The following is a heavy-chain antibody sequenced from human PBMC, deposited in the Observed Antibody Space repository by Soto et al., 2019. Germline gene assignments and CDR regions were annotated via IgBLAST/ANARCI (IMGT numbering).Heavy chain of an antibody. Sequence: SETLSLTCAVYCGSFNAYYWSWIRQPPGKGLEWIGEINHSGSSNYSPSLKGRLTISVDTSRNQLSLKLTSMTAADSGVYYCARWNYHHYHHSSGNFRTSYYFDSWGQGTLVTVSS. D-gene: IGHD3-22*01. J-gene: IGHJ4*02. V-gene: IGHV4-34*01. CDR3: ARWNYHHYHHSSGNFRTSYYFDS. CDR2: INHSGSS. CDR1: CGSFNAYY.